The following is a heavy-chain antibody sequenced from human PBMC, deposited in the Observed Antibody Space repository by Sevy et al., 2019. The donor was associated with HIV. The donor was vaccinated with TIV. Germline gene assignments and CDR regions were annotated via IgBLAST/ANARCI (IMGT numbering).Heavy chain of an antibody. CDR2: IGYDGSNK. J-gene: IGHJ4*02. D-gene: IGHD2-8*01. CDR1: GFTPTTYG. Sequence: GGSRLSCAASGFTPTTYGMHWVRQAPGKGLEWVAVIGYDGSNKYYADSVKGRFTISRDNSKNTLFLQMDSLRAEDTAVYYCARDPRMYGDYLLAYFDYWGQGTLVTVSS. V-gene: IGHV3-33*01. CDR3: ARDPRMYGDYLLAYFDY.